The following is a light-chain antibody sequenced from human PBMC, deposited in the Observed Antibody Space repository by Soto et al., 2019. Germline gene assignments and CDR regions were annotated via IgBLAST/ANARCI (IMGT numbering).Light chain of an antibody. CDR2: SAY. J-gene: IGKJ4*01. Sequence: IVLTQSPDSLSVSLAARPTINCKSSQSVFYSSNNKNYLAWYQQKPGHAPRLLIYSAYTRASAIPVRFSGSGSGSEFNLTITSLKSEDFEVYYCQGYNHWRPLTFGGGTKVDIK. CDR1: QSVFYSSNNKNY. V-gene: IGKV4-1*01. CDR3: QGYNHWRPLT.